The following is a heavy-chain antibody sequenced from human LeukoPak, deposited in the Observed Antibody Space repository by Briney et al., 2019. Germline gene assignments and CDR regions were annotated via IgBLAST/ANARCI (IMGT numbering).Heavy chain of an antibody. D-gene: IGHD3/OR15-3a*01. CDR3: ARRPRYGLGIQAFFDY. CDR2: IYYSGTT. J-gene: IGHJ4*02. V-gene: IGHV4-39*01. CDR1: GGSISSSGYQ. Sequence: PSETLSLTCTVSGGSISSSGYQWDWIRQPPGKGLEWIGNIYYSGTTYYNPSLKSRVTISVDTSKNQFSLKLNSVTAVDTAVYYCARRPRYGLGIQAFFDYWGQGTQVTVSS.